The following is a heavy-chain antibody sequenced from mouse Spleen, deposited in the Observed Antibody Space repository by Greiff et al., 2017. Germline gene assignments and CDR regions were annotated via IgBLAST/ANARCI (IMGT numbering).Heavy chain of an antibody. Sequence: DVQLQESGPVLVKPGASVKMSCKASGYTFTDYYMNWVKQSHGKSLEWIGVINPYNGGTSYNQKFKGKATLTVDKSSSTAYMELNSLTSEDSAVYYCARRGLRNAMDYWGQGTSVTVSS. CDR2: INPYNGGT. CDR1: GYTFTDYY. J-gene: IGHJ4*01. D-gene: IGHD2-4*01. V-gene: IGHV1-19*01. CDR3: ARRGLRNAMDY.